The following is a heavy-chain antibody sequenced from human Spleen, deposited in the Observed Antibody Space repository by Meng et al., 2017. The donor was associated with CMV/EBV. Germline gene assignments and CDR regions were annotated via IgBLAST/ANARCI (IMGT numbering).Heavy chain of an antibody. CDR1: AYTHSKCD. D-gene: IGHD2-2*02. CDR2: MNPKNGNA. Sequence: ASVKVSCKASAYTHSKCDVKSMRQATGQGLEWMHWMNPKNGNAPCGQTFQGRVTTTRNTSISSANIELSSLRSDDTAVYYCARVKYQLLYNYGGINWFDPWGQGTLVTVSS. J-gene: IGHJ5*02. CDR3: ARVKYQLLYNYGGINWFDP. V-gene: IGHV1-8*03.